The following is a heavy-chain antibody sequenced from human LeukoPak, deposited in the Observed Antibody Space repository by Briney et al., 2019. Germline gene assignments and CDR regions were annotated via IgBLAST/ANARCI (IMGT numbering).Heavy chain of an antibody. J-gene: IGHJ4*02. CDR3: AKDKSGSQLSLYYFDY. V-gene: IGHV3-11*01. CDR1: GFTFSDYY. CDR2: ISSSGSTI. D-gene: IGHD1-26*01. Sequence: GGSLRLSCAASGFTFSDYYMSWIRQAPGKGLEWVSYISSSGSTIYYADSVKGRFTISRDNAKNSLYLQMNSLRAEDTALYYCAKDKSGSQLSLYYFDYWGQGTLVTVSS.